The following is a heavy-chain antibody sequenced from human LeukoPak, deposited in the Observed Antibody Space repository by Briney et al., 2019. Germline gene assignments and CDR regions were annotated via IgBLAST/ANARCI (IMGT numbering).Heavy chain of an antibody. CDR2: IKQDGSEK. CDR3: ARAYYYGSANAFDI. D-gene: IGHD3-10*01. J-gene: IGHJ3*02. CDR1: GFTFSSYW. V-gene: IGHV3-7*04. Sequence: GGSLRLSXAASGFTFSSYWMSWVRQAPGKGLEWVANIKQDGSEKYYVDSVKGRFTISRDNAKNSLYLQMNSLRAEDTALYYCARAYYYGSANAFDIWGQGTMVTVSS.